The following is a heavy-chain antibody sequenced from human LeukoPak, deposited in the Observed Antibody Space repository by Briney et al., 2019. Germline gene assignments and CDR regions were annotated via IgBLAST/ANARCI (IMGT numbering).Heavy chain of an antibody. V-gene: IGHV3-30*01. J-gene: IGHJ4*02. CDR2: ISYDGSNK. CDR3: AKDQQWLEGAFDY. D-gene: IGHD6-19*01. CDR1: GFTFSTYV. Sequence: GGSLRLSCAASGFTFSTYVMHWVRQAPGKGLQWVAVISYDGSNKYYADSVKGRLTISRDNSKNTLYLQMNSLRAEDTAVYYCAKDQQWLEGAFDYWGQGTLVTVSS.